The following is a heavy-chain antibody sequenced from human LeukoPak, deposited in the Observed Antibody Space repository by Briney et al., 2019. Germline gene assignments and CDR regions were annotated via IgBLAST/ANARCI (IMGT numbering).Heavy chain of an antibody. V-gene: IGHV3-21*01. CDR1: GFTFSSYS. J-gene: IGHJ4*02. CDR3: ARGPHYYDSSGYNS. CDR2: ISSSSSYI. Sequence: GGSLRLSCAASGFTFSSYSMNWVRQASGKGLEWVSSISSSSSYIYYADSVKGRFTISRDNAKNSLYLQMNSLRAEDTAVYYCARGPHYYDSSGYNSWGQGTLVTVSS. D-gene: IGHD3-22*01.